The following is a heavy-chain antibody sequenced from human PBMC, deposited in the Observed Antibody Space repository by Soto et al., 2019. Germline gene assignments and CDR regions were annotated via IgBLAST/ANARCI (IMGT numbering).Heavy chain of an antibody. J-gene: IGHJ4*02. CDR2: ISYDAKDK. D-gene: IGHD5-12*01. CDR3: ARDIYRSTWIALWPADH. CDR1: GPTTSHYA. Sequence: GGSLRLSCTASGPTTSHYAMHWFRQAPGKGLEWVAVISYDAKDKYYADFAKGRFTIPRDKSNDTLKLQMNSLRPEDTAISYFARDIYRSTWIALWPADHGGRGTLVTVSS. V-gene: IGHV3-30*04.